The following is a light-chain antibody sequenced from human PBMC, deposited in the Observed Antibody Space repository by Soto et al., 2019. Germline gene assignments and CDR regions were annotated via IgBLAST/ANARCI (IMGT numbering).Light chain of an antibody. Sequence: DIQMTQSPSSLSASVGDRVTITFRASQSINNYLNWYQQKPGKAPNLLIYAASSLQSGVPSRLSGCGSGTDLTLTISSLQPEDLAPDDGQPSYSTSYTFGQGTKLEI. CDR3: QPSYSTSYT. J-gene: IGKJ2*01. V-gene: IGKV1-39*01. CDR2: AAS. CDR1: QSINNY.